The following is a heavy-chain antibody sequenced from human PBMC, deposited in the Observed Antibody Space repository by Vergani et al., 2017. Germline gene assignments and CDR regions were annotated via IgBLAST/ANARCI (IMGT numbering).Heavy chain of an antibody. Sequence: VQLVESGGGLVQPGGSLRVSCSASGFTFSSYAMHWVRQAPGKGLEYVSAISSDGATTYYTDSVKGRFTISRDNSKNTLYLQMNSLRAEDTAVYYCAKVLIVGATDYHYMDVWGKGTTVTVSS. CDR1: GFTFSSYA. CDR3: AKVLIVGATDYHYMDV. CDR2: ISSDGATT. V-gene: IGHV3-64*04. J-gene: IGHJ6*03. D-gene: IGHD1-26*01.